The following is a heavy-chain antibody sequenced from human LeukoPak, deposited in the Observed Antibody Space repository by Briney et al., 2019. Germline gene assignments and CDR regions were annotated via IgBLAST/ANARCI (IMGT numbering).Heavy chain of an antibody. Sequence: GGSLRLSCAASGFTFSNYWMSWVRQAPGKGLEWLINIRQDGGEKYYVDSVKGRFTISRDNSKNTLYLQMNSLRAEDTAVYYCARDYYGSGSYSGLDYWGQGTLVTVSS. J-gene: IGHJ4*02. CDR3: ARDYYGSGSYSGLDY. V-gene: IGHV3-7*01. CDR2: IRQDGGEK. CDR1: GFTFSNYW. D-gene: IGHD3-10*01.